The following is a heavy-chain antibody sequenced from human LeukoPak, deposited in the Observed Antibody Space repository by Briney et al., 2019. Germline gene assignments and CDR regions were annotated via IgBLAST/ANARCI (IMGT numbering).Heavy chain of an antibody. V-gene: IGHV1-69*01. CDR3: ARRVANMPSRPNYSYFYVDV. J-gene: IGHJ6*03. CDR2: ITPMFGTP. Sequence: SAKVSCKASGGTFSNCAFSWVRQAPGQGLEWMGGITPMFGTPKYAQNFQGRVTITADETTRTAYMELNSLRSDDTAVYYCARRVANMPSRPNYSYFYVDVWGKGTTVTVSS. D-gene: IGHD6-6*01. CDR1: GGTFSNCA.